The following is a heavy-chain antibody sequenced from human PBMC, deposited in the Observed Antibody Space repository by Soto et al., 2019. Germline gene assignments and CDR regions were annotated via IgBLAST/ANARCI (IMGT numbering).Heavy chain of an antibody. J-gene: IGHJ6*03. CDR2: IRGSGGST. CDR3: AKGPLTGTTNYYYYMDV. CDR1: GFTFSSYA. D-gene: IGHD1-7*01. V-gene: IGHV3-23*01. Sequence: GGSLRLSCAASGFTFSSYAMSWVRQAPGKGLEWVSAIRGSGGSTYYADSVKGRFTISRDNSKNTLYLQMNSLRAEDTAVYYCAKGPLTGTTNYYYYMDVWGKGTTVTVSS.